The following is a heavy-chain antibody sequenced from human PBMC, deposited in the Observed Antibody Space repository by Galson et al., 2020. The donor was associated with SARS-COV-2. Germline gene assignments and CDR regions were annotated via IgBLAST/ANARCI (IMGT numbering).Heavy chain of an antibody. D-gene: IGHD5-12*01. V-gene: IGHV4-59*01. CDR2: IYYSGST. CDR1: GGSISSYY. CDR3: ARGDVDIGLRYYFDY. J-gene: IGHJ4*02. Sequence: SETLSLTCTVSGGSISSYYWSWIRQPPGKGLEWIGNIYYSGSTNYNPSLKSRVTISVDTSKNQFSLKLSSVTAADTAVYYCARGDVDIGLRYYFDYWGQGTLVTVSS.